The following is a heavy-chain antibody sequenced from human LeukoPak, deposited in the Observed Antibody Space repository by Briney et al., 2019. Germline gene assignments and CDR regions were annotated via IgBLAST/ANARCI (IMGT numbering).Heavy chain of an antibody. CDR3: ATAGIVGATTWFDP. Sequence: SVKVSCKASGGTFSSYAISWVRQAPGQGLEWMGGIIPIFGTANYAQKFQGRVTMTEDTSTDTAYMELSSLRSEDTAVYYCATAGIVGATTWFDPWGQGTLVTVSS. V-gene: IGHV1-69*06. D-gene: IGHD1-26*01. CDR2: IIPIFGTA. CDR1: GGTFSSYA. J-gene: IGHJ5*02.